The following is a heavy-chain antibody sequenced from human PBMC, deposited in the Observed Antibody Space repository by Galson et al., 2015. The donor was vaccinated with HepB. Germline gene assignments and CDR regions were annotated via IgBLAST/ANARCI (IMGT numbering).Heavy chain of an antibody. V-gene: IGHV3-64*02. CDR3: ARAKSRHSYYYMDV. D-gene: IGHD6-25*01. CDR1: GFTFSSYA. J-gene: IGHJ6*03. CDR2: ISSNGGST. Sequence: SLRLSCAASGFTFSSYAMHWVRQAPGKGLEYVSAISSNGGSTYYADSVKGRFTISRDNSKNTLYLQMGSLRAEDMAVYYCARAKSRHSYYYMDVWGKGTTVTVSS.